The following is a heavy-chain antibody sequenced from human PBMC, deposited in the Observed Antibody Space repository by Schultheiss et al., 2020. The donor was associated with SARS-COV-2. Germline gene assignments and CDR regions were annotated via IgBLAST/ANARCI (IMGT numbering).Heavy chain of an antibody. CDR1: GGSVSSGSYY. D-gene: IGHD3-16*01. CDR3: ARERGRYWYFDL. V-gene: IGHV4-61*01. CDR2: IYYSGST. Sequence: SETLSLTCTVSGGSVSSGSYYWSWIRQPPGKGLEWIGYIYYSGSTNYNPSLKSRVTISVDTSKNQFSLKLSSVTAADTAVYYCARERGRYWYFDLWGRGTLVTVSS. J-gene: IGHJ2*01.